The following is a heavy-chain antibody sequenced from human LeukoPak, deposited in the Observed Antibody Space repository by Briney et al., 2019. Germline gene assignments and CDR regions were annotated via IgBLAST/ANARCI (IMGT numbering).Heavy chain of an antibody. D-gene: IGHD1-26*01. Sequence: VGSLRLSCAASGFTFSSYSMNWVRQAPGKGLEWVSYISSSTTTTIYYADSVKGRFTISRDNAKNSLYLQINSLRAEDTAVFYCARSRSGSYFDYWGQGTLVTVSS. CDR1: GFTFSSYS. V-gene: IGHV3-48*01. CDR2: ISSSTTTTI. CDR3: ARSRSGSYFDY. J-gene: IGHJ4*02.